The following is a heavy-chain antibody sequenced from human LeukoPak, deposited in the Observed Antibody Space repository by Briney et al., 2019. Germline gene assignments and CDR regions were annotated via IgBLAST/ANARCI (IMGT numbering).Heavy chain of an antibody. V-gene: IGHV4-59*02. Sequence: SETLSLTCTVSGASVSSHYWSWIRQPPGKGLEWIGYVSYSGGTNYNPSLKSRVTISLDTSKDQFSLRLNSVTAAATAVYYRARLSTYYDFWSPLDYWGQGTLVTVSS. CDR1: GASVSSHY. CDR2: VSYSGGT. D-gene: IGHD3-3*01. J-gene: IGHJ4*02. CDR3: ARLSTYYDFWSPLDY.